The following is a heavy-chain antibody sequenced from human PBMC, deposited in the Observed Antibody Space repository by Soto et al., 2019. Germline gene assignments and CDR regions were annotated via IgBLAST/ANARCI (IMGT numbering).Heavy chain of an antibody. D-gene: IGHD3-22*01. Sequence: QVKLVQSGTEVKKPGASMKVSCKASGYSFATSGISWVRQAPGQGLEWMGWISAYNGNTNYDQKLQDRIIMTTDTSPSTAYLELRSLRSDDPAVYYCASAGQYYDSSGYADWGQGTLVTVSS. CDR2: ISAYNGNT. CDR1: GYSFATSG. J-gene: IGHJ4*02. V-gene: IGHV1-18*01. CDR3: ASAGQYYDSSGYAD.